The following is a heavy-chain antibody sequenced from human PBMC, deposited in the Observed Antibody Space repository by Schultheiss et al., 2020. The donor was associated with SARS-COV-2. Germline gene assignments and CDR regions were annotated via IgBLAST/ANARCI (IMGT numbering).Heavy chain of an antibody. CDR3: VRGRKWSSNLFRSHWFDP. CDR2: INHRGST. J-gene: IGHJ5*01. V-gene: IGHV4-61*09. CDR1: GGSISSGSYY. Sequence: SQTLSLTCTVSGGSISSGSYYWSWIRQPAGKGLEWIGEINHRGSTDYNPSLKSRVTISIDTPKNQFSLQLNSVTAADTAVYYCVRGRKWSSNLFRSHWFDPWGQGTLVTVSS. D-gene: IGHD1-14*01.